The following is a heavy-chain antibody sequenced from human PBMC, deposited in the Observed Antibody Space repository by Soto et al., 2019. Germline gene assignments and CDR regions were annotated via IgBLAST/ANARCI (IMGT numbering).Heavy chain of an antibody. Sequence: QVQLQQSGPGLVKPSQTLSLTCAISGDSVSSNNAAWNWIRQSPSRGREWLGRTYYRSRWYNDYAVSVKSRITVNPDTSKNQFSMQMTSVTPEDTAVYYCAGTTSHYWYYMDVWGKGTTVTVSS. CDR2: TYYRSRWYN. V-gene: IGHV6-1*01. CDR3: AGTTSHYWYYMDV. J-gene: IGHJ6*03. CDR1: GDSVSSNNAA. D-gene: IGHD1-7*01.